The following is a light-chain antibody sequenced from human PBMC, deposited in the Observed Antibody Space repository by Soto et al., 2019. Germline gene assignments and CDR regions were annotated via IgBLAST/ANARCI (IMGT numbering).Light chain of an antibody. V-gene: IGKV1-39*01. CDR1: QDINVY. Sequence: DIQMTQSPSSVSASVGDTVTITCRASQDINVYLNWYQQKPGEVPKLLIYSASSLHSGVPSRFTGSGSETDFTLTIRSLQPEDFATYYCQQYYSYPLTFGGGTKVDIK. J-gene: IGKJ4*01. CDR2: SAS. CDR3: QQYYSYPLT.